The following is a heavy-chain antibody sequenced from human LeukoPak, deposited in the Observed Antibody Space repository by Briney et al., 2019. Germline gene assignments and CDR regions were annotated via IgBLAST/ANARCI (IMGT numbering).Heavy chain of an antibody. V-gene: IGHV1-8*01. D-gene: IGHD5-18*01. CDR1: GYTFTSYD. Sequence: ASVKVSCKASGYTFTSYDINWVRQATGQGLEWMGWMNPNTGNTGYAQEFQGRITLTRDTSTSTIYMELSSLRSEDTAVYYCARFRYSYGDGADYWGQGTLVTVSS. CDR3: ARFRYSYGDGADY. CDR2: MNPNTGNT. J-gene: IGHJ4*02.